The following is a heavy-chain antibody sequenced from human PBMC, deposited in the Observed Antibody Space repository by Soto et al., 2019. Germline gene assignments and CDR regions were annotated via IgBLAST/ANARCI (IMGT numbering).Heavy chain of an antibody. D-gene: IGHD3-22*01. V-gene: IGHV1-18*01. CDR2: ISAYNGNT. CDR1: GYTFTSYG. J-gene: IGHJ3*02. CDR3: ARVMIVVVIKGAYGAFDI. Sequence: ASVKVSCKASGYTFTSYGISWVRQAPGQGLEWMGWISAYNGNTNYAQKLQGRVTMTTDTSTSTAYMELRSLRSDDTAVYYCARVMIVVVIKGAYGAFDIWGQGTMVTVSS.